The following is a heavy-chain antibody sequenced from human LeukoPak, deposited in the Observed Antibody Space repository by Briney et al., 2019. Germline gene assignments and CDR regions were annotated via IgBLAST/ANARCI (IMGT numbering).Heavy chain of an antibody. CDR2: ISGFGDST. CDR3: AKDWVVVAATDY. Sequence: QPGGSLRLSCAASGFTFSSYSMNWVRQAPGKGLEWVSAISGFGDSTYYTDSVKGRFTISRDNSKNTLFLQMNSLRAEDTAVYYCAKDWVVVAATDYWGQGTLVTVSS. J-gene: IGHJ4*02. V-gene: IGHV3-23*01. D-gene: IGHD2-15*01. CDR1: GFTFSSYS.